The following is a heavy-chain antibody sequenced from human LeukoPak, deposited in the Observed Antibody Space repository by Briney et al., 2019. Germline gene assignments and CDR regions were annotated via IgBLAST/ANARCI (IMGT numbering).Heavy chain of an antibody. Sequence: SETLSLTCAVSGGSISSSNWWSWVRQPPGKGLEWIGEIYHSGSTNYNPSLKSRVTISVDKSKNQFSLKLSSVTAADTAVYYCASWYSSGYYRTDYWGQGTLVTVSS. CDR1: GGSISSSNW. CDR2: IYHSGST. V-gene: IGHV4-4*02. D-gene: IGHD3-22*01. CDR3: ASWYSSGYYRTDY. J-gene: IGHJ4*02.